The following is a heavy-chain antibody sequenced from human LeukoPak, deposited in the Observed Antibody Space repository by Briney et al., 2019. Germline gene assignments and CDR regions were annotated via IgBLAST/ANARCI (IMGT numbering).Heavy chain of an antibody. Sequence: KSSETLSLTCSVSGASISSYYWSWIRQPPGKGPEWIGYIYYSGATNYNPSLKSRVTISIDTSKTQFSLKLISVTAADTAVYYCARGPGGAFDIWGQGTMGTVSS. D-gene: IGHD3-10*01. V-gene: IGHV4-59*08. J-gene: IGHJ3*02. CDR2: IYYSGAT. CDR1: GASISSYY. CDR3: ARGPGGAFDI.